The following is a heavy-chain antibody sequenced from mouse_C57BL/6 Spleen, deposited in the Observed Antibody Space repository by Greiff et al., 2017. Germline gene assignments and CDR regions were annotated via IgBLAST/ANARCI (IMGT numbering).Heavy chain of an antibody. CDR1: GYTFTSYW. V-gene: IGHV1-72*01. CDR3: ARERNYYGSNWYFDV. D-gene: IGHD1-1*01. Sequence: QVQLQQPGAELVKPGASVKLSCKASGYTFTSYWMHWVKQRPGRGLEWIGRIDPNSGGTKYNEKFKSKATMTVDKPSSTAYVQLRSLPSEYSAVYYCARERNYYGSNWYFDVWGTGTTVTVSS. J-gene: IGHJ1*03. CDR2: IDPNSGGT.